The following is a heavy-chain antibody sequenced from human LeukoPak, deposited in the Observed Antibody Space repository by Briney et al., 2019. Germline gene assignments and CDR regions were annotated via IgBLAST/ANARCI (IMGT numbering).Heavy chain of an antibody. CDR1: GFTFSSYA. CDR3: ARVGVHNYGSGSYIYFDY. V-gene: IGHV3-33*01. CDR2: IWYDGSNK. Sequence: GGSLRLSCAASGFTFSSYAMHWGRQAPGKGLEWVAVIWYDGSNKYYADSVKGRFTISRDNSKNTLYLQMNSLRAEDTAVYYCARVGVHNYGSGSYIYFDYWGQGTLVTVSS. J-gene: IGHJ4*02. D-gene: IGHD3-10*01.